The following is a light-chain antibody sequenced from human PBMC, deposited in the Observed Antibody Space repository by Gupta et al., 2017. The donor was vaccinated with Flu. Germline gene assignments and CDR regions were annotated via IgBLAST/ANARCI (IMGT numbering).Light chain of an antibody. CDR3: QSYDNTLSGWV. CDR1: SSNIGASYG. Sequence: QSVLTQPPSVSGAPGQRVTISCTGSSSNIGASYGVHWYQQLPGTAPKLLIYDTNNRPSGVPDRFSGSESGTSASLAITGLQAEDEADYYCQSYDNTLSGWVFGGGTKLTAL. V-gene: IGLV1-40*01. J-gene: IGLJ3*02. CDR2: DTN.